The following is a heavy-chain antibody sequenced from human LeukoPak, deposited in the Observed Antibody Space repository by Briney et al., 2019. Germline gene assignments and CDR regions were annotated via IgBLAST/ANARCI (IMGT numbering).Heavy chain of an antibody. CDR2: MNPNSGNT. J-gene: IGHJ4*02. V-gene: IGHV1-8*01. CDR1: GYTFTSYD. D-gene: IGHD5-24*01. Sequence: GASVKVSCKASGYTFTSYDINWVRQATGQGLEWMGWMNPNSGNTGYAQKFQGRVTMTRNTSISTAYMELSSLRSEDTAVYYCASRRRDGYNPFDYWAQGTLVTVSS. CDR3: ASRRRDGYNPFDY.